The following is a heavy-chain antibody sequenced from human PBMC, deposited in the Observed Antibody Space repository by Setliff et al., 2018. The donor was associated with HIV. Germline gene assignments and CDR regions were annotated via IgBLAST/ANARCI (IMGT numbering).Heavy chain of an antibody. CDR3: AARTREAFDV. Sequence: SETLSLTCAVSGGSVSSSNWWNWVRQPPGKGLEWIGEINRGGATSYNPSLKSRVTMLVDKSNSQFSLRLTSMTAADAAIYYCAARTREAFDVWGQGTMVTVSS. J-gene: IGHJ3*01. D-gene: IGHD1-1*01. V-gene: IGHV4-4*02. CDR2: INRGGAT. CDR1: GGSVSSSNW.